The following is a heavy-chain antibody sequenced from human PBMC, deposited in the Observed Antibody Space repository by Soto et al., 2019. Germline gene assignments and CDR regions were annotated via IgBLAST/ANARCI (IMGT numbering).Heavy chain of an antibody. CDR2: IYPGDSDT. CDR1: GYSFTSYW. Sequence: GESLKISCKGSGYSFTSYWIGWVRQMPGKGLEWMGIIYPGDSDTRYSPSFQGQVTISADKSISTAYLQWSSLKASDTAIYYCARLRIQSGDFRSFDYWGQGTLVTVSS. D-gene: IGHD1-1*01. J-gene: IGHJ4*02. V-gene: IGHV5-51*01. CDR3: ARLRIQSGDFRSFDY.